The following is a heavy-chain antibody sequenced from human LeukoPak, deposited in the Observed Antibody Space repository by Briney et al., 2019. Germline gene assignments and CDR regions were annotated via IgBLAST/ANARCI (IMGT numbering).Heavy chain of an antibody. CDR3: ARGQFYYYDSSGYVDY. CDR1: GFTFTSYW. V-gene: IGHV3-7*01. D-gene: IGHD3-22*01. CDR2: IKQDGSEK. J-gene: IGHJ4*02. Sequence: GGSLRLSCAASGFTFTSYWMSWVRQAPGKGLEWVANIKQDGSEKYYVDSVKGRFTISRDNAKNSLYLQMKSLRVEDTAVYYCARGQFYYYDSSGYVDYWGQGTLVTVSS.